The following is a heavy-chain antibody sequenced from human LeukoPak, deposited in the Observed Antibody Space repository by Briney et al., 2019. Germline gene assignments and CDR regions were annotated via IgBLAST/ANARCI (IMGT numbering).Heavy chain of an antibody. J-gene: IGHJ4*02. CDR1: GGSISSSRYY. CDR2: IYTSGST. D-gene: IGHD2-2*01. CDR3: ARDYCSSTSCYNFDY. V-gene: IGHV4-61*02. Sequence: SETLSLTCTVSGGSISSSRYYCSWIRQPAGKGLGWIGRIYTSGSTNYNPSLKSRVTMSVDTSKNQFSLKLSSVTAADTAVYYCARDYCSSTSCYNFDYWGQGTLVTVSS.